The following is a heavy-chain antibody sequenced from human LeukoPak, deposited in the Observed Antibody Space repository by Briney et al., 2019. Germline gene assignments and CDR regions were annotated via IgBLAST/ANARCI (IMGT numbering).Heavy chain of an antibody. Sequence: SETLSLTCTVSGGSISSSSYYWGWIRQPPGKGLEWIGSIYYSGSTYYNPSLKSRVTISVDTSKNQFSLKLSSVTAADTAVYYCARDRSSWGSYYYYMDVWGKGTTVTVSS. V-gene: IGHV4-39*07. CDR2: IYYSGST. J-gene: IGHJ6*03. CDR1: GGSISSSSYY. CDR3: ARDRSSWGSYYYYMDV. D-gene: IGHD3-16*01.